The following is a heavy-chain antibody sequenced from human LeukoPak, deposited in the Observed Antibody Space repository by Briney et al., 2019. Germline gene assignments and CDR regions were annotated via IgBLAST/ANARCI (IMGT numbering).Heavy chain of an antibody. CDR1: GGSISSSSYY. CDR3: ARDRFRSYRYVDY. Sequence: SETLSLTCTVSGGSISSSSYYWGWIRQPPGKGLEWVGRIYYSGSTYYNPSLKSRVTISVDTSKNQFSLKLSSVTAADTAVYYGARDRFRSYRYVDYWDQGTLVTVSS. CDR2: IYYSGST. J-gene: IGHJ4*02. D-gene: IGHD3-16*02. V-gene: IGHV4-39*07.